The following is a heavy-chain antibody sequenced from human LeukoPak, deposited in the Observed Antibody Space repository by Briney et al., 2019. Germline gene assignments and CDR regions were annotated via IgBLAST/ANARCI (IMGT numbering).Heavy chain of an antibody. J-gene: IGHJ4*02. V-gene: IGHV4-38-2*02. CDR1: GYSISSGYY. CDR2: INHSGST. Sequence: PSETLSLTCTVSGYSISSGYYWGWIRQPPGKGLEWIGEINHSGSTNYNPSLKSRVTISVDTSKNQFSLKLSSVTAADTAVYYCARVNYYDSSGYLWYFDYWGQGTLVTVSS. CDR3: ARVNYYDSSGYLWYFDY. D-gene: IGHD3-22*01.